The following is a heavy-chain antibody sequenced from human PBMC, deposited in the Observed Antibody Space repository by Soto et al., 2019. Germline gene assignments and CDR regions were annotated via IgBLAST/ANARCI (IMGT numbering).Heavy chain of an antibody. J-gene: IGHJ3*02. CDR3: ARDYNYVRGLCAFDI. CDR1: GYTFNSYG. CDR2: ISAYNGNT. D-gene: IGHD3-10*02. V-gene: IGHV1-18*01. Sequence: ASVKVSCKTSGYTFNSYGISWVRQAPGQGLEWMGWISAYNGNTNYAQKLQGRVTMTTDTSTSTTYMELRSLRSDDTAVYYCARDYNYVRGLCAFDIWGQGTMLTVSS.